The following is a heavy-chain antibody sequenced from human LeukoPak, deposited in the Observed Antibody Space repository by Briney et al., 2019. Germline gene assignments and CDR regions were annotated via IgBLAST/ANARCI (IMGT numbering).Heavy chain of an antibody. CDR2: IIPIFGTA. Sequence: GASVKVSCKASGGTFSSYAISWVRQSPGQGLEWMGGIIPIFGTANYAQKFQGRVTITADESTSTAYMELSSLRSEDTAVYYCAREGFGEFTGAFDIWAQRTIDTVSS. J-gene: IGHJ3*02. D-gene: IGHD3-10*01. CDR3: AREGFGEFTGAFDI. CDR1: GGTFSSYA. V-gene: IGHV1-69*13.